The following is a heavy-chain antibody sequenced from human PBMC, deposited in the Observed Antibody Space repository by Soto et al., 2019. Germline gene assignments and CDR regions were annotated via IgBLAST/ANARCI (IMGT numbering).Heavy chain of an antibody. Sequence: SETLSLTCTVSGGSISSGDYYWSWISQPPGKGLEWIGYIYYSGSTYYNPSLKSRVTISVDTSKNQFPLKLSSVTAADTAVYYCASNSYGYIFYEYWGQGTLVTVSS. D-gene: IGHD5-18*01. CDR1: GGSISSGDYY. J-gene: IGHJ4*02. CDR2: IYYSGST. CDR3: ASNSYGYIFYEY. V-gene: IGHV4-30-4*01.